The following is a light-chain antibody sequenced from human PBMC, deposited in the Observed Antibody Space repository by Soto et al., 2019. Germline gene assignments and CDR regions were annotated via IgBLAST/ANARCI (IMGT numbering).Light chain of an antibody. V-gene: IGKV3D-15*01. CDR3: QQYNSYWT. CDR1: QSINTL. Sequence: EVALTQSPATLSVSPGEGATLSCRASQSINTLLAWYQQKPGQAPRLLIYRASTRATGLPDRFSGRGTGTDFTLTISSLQPDDFATYYCQQYNSYWTFGQGTKVDIK. J-gene: IGKJ1*01. CDR2: RAS.